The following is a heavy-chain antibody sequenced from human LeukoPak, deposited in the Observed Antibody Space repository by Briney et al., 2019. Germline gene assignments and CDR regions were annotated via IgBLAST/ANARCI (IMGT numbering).Heavy chain of an antibody. Sequence: GGSLRLSCAGSGFTFSSYALSWIRQAPGKGLEWVSTISGGGRSTFNADSVQGRFTISRDNSKNTLYLQMNSLRAEDTAVYYCARSGINFFDYWGQGALVTVSS. J-gene: IGHJ4*02. V-gene: IGHV3-23*01. CDR3: ARSGINFFDY. CDR1: GFTFSSYA. D-gene: IGHD1-26*01. CDR2: ISGGGRST.